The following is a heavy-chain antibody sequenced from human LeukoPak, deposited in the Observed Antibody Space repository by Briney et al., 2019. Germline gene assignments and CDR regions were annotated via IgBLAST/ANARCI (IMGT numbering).Heavy chain of an antibody. V-gene: IGHV1-2*02. Sequence: ASVKVSCKASGYTFTGYFIHWVRQAPGQGLERMGWINPNSGGTNSAQKFQGRVSMTRDASINSAYMELSRLRSDDTAVYYCATLDLLDYWGQGTLVTVSS. CDR2: INPNSGGT. CDR1: GYTFTGYF. J-gene: IGHJ4*02. CDR3: ATLDLLDY.